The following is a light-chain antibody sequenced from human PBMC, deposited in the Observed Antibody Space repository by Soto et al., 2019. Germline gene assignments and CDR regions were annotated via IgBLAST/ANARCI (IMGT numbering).Light chain of an antibody. J-gene: IGLJ1*01. Sequence: QSALTQPPSASGSPGHSVTISCTGTSSDVGGYNYVSWYQQRPGKAPKLMIYEVTKRPSGVPDRFSGSRSGNTASLTVSGLQVEDEADYYCSSYAGSTNFVFGTGTKLTVL. CDR1: SSDVGGYNY. CDR2: EVT. CDR3: SSYAGSTNFV. V-gene: IGLV2-8*01.